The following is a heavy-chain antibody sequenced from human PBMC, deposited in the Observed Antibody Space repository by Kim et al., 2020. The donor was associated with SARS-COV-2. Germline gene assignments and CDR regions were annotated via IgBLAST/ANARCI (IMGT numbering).Heavy chain of an antibody. D-gene: IGHD3-9*01. J-gene: IGHJ3*02. CDR3: ARDGTPGGTGLSIDI. CDR2: ISGSDDKT. V-gene: IGHV3-23*01. Sequence: GGSLRLSCAASGFTFSSYVMSWVRQAPGKGLEWVSAISGSDDKTNYADSVKGRFTISRDNSKNTLYLQMNSLRAEDTAVYYCARDGTPGGTGLSIDIWGQGTMVTVSS. CDR1: GFTFSSYV.